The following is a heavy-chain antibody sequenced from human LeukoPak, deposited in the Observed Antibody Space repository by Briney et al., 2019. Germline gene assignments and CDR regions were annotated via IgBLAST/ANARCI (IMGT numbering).Heavy chain of an antibody. J-gene: IGHJ5*02. Sequence: LETLSLTCTVSGGSISSSHYYWGWIRQPPGKGLEWIGSIYYSGSTYYNPSLKSRVTISVDTSKNQFSLKLSSVTAADTAVYYCARSPGGVNNWFDPWGQGTLVTVSS. D-gene: IGHD2-8*01. CDR2: IYYSGST. CDR3: ARSPGGVNNWFDP. CDR1: GGSISSSHYY. V-gene: IGHV4-39*07.